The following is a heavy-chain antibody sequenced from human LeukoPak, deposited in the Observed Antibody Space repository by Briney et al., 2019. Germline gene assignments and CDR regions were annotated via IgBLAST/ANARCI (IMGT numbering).Heavy chain of an antibody. V-gene: IGHV3-48*01. CDR2: ISSSSSTI. Sequence: GGSLRLSCAASGFTFSSYSMNWVRQAPGKGLEWVSYISSSSSTIYYADSVKGRFTISRDNAKNSLYLQMNSLRAEDTAVYYCAKGPNSFDPWGQGTLVTVSS. J-gene: IGHJ5*02. CDR3: AKGPNSFDP. CDR1: GFTFSSYS.